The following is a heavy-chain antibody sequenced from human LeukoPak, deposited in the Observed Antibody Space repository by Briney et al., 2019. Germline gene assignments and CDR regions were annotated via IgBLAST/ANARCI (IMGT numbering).Heavy chain of an antibody. D-gene: IGHD2-21*01. CDR1: GYTFTAYY. CDR3: ASEAVCAGCNCNLQRVAS. V-gene: IGHV1-2*02. J-gene: IGHJ4*02. CDR2: IDPKTGDT. Sequence: GASVKVSCKASGYTFTAYYMHWVRQAPGQGLGWMGWIDPKTGDTKYALKFQGRVTITRDTSIGTAYMELSSLISDDTALYYCASEAVCAGCNCNLQRVASWGPGTLVTVSS.